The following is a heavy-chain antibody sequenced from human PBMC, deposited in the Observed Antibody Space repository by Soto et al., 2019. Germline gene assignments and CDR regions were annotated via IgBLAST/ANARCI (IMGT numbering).Heavy chain of an antibody. Sequence: GGSLRLSCAASGFTFSTYGMHWVRQAPGKGLEWVAVITYDGVNKYYADSVKGRSTISRDNAKNTLYLQMNSLRAEDTAVYYCASAAFDPWGQGTLVTVSS. J-gene: IGHJ5*02. CDR1: GFTFSTYG. CDR2: ITYDGVNK. D-gene: IGHD6-25*01. V-gene: IGHV3-30*03. CDR3: ASAAFDP.